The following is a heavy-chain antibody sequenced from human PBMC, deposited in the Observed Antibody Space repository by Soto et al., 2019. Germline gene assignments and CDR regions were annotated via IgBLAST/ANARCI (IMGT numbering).Heavy chain of an antibody. J-gene: IGHJ4*02. Sequence: SESLSRTWAVSGGSIDSGAFSLSWIRQPPGKGLEWIGYVTHSGTAYSIPSLNGRLTLSVDSSQTQFSLKLTSVTAADSAFYYCARIHWAQRSLDYCGRGILVTVSS. D-gene: IGHD3-16*01. V-gene: IGHV4-30-2*01. CDR2: VTHSGTA. CDR3: ARIHWAQRSLDY. CDR1: GGSIDSGAFS.